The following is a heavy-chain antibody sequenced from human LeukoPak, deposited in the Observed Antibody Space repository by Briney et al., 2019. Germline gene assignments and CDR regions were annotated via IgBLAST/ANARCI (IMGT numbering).Heavy chain of an antibody. CDR1: GYTFTSYG. CDR3: ARDRGRYGDYVWYFDY. V-gene: IGHV1-18*01. D-gene: IGHD4-17*01. Sequence: ASVKVSCKASGYTFTSYGINWVRQAPGQGLEWMGWISAYNSNTHYAQKLQGRVTMTTDTSTSTAYMEVRSLRSDDTAVYYCARDRGRYGDYVWYFDYWGQGTLVTVSS. J-gene: IGHJ4*02. CDR2: ISAYNSNT.